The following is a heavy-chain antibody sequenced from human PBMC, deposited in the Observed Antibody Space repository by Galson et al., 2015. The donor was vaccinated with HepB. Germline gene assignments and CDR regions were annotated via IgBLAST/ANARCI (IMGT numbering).Heavy chain of an antibody. Sequence: SVTVSCKASGGTFSNFAYSWVRQAPGQGLEWMGGVFPIFGTTNYAQKFQGRVTITADQSTSTAYMELSSLRSEDTAVFYCARELGIDARERFFDYWGQGTLVTVSS. V-gene: IGHV1-69*13. CDR1: GGTFSNFA. CDR2: VFPIFGTT. CDR3: ARELGIDARERFFDY. D-gene: IGHD7-27*01. J-gene: IGHJ4*02.